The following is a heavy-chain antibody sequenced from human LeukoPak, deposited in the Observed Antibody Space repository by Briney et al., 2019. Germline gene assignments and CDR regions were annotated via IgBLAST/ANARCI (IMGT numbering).Heavy chain of an antibody. CDR2: ISGSGGST. D-gene: IGHD3-16*01. Sequence: GGSLRLSCAASGSTFSSYAMSWVRQAPGKRLEWVSAISGSGGSTYYADSVKGRFTISRDNSKNTLYLQMNSLRAEDTAVYYCAKDRIMITFGGVKGRYFDYWGQGTLVTVSS. CDR1: GSTFSSYA. V-gene: IGHV3-23*01. CDR3: AKDRIMITFGGVKGRYFDY. J-gene: IGHJ4*02.